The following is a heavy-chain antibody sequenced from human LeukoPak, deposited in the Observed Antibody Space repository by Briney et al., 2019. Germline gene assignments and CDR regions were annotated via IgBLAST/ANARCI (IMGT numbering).Heavy chain of an antibody. Sequence: GGSLRLSCGVSGITLSDYGMSWVRQAPGKGLEWVAGISGRGGGTNYADSVKGRFTISRDNSKNTLYLQMNSLRAEDTAVYFCAKRGVVIRVILVGFHKEAYYFDSWGQGALVTVSS. CDR3: AKRGVVIRVILVGFHKEAYYFDS. D-gene: IGHD3-22*01. CDR2: ISGRGGGT. CDR1: GITLSDYG. V-gene: IGHV3-23*01. J-gene: IGHJ4*02.